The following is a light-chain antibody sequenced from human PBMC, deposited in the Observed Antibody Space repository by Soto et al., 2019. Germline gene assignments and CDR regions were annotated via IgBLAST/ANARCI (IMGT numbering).Light chain of an antibody. V-gene: IGLV2-14*01. CDR2: AVN. J-gene: IGLJ2*01. CDR1: SSDIGAYHY. CDR3: NSYTNSDTVI. Sequence: QSALTQAASVSGSPGQSITISCTGTSSDIGAYHYVSWYQQRPGKAPKVLIYAVNNRHSGISDRFSVSKSGNTASLTISGLQAEDEAVYYCNSYTNSDTVIFGGGTKLTVL.